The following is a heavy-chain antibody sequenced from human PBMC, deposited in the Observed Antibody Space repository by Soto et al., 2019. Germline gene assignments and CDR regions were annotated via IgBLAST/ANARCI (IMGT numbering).Heavy chain of an antibody. CDR2: ISSSSSTI. CDR1: GFTFSSYS. Sequence: GGSLRLSCAASGFTFSSYSMNWVRQAPGKGLEWVSYISSSSSTIYYADSVKGRFTISRDNAKNSLYLQMNSLRDEDTAVYYCASLRLYSSGPFDYWGQGTLVTVSS. J-gene: IGHJ4*02. V-gene: IGHV3-48*02. CDR3: ASLRLYSSGPFDY. D-gene: IGHD6-19*01.